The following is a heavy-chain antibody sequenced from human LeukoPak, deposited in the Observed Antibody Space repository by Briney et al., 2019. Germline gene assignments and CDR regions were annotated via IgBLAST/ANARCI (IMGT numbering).Heavy chain of an antibody. J-gene: IGHJ3*02. CDR2: IKSKTDGGTS. CDR1: GLTFTNAW. V-gene: IGHV3-15*01. Sequence: NPGGSLRLSCATSGLTFTNAWKSWFRQAPGKGLEWVGRIKSKTDGGTSDYAAPVQGRFTISRDDSKNTLYLQMNSLKIEDTAVYYCATDPGEWEPIWGQGTMVTVSS. D-gene: IGHD1-26*01. CDR3: ATDPGEWEPI.